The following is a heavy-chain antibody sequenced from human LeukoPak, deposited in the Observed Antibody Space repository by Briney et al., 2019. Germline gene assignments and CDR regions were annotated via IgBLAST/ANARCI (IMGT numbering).Heavy chain of an antibody. D-gene: IGHD3-16*02. Sequence: GTSLGLSCAASGFTLSSYAMSWVRQAPGKGLEWVSAISGSGGSTYYADSVKGRFTISRDNSKNTLYLQMNSLRAEDTAVYYCAKGTRRITFGGVIVYPRPYYFDYWGQGTLVTVSS. J-gene: IGHJ4*02. V-gene: IGHV3-23*01. CDR1: GFTLSSYA. CDR2: ISGSGGST. CDR3: AKGTRRITFGGVIVYPRPYYFDY.